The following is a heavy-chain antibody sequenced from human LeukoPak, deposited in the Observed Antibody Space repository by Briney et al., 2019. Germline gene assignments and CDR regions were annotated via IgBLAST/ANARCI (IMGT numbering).Heavy chain of an antibody. CDR1: GSTLSTYD. J-gene: IGHJ4*02. V-gene: IGHV3-13*01. D-gene: IGHD4-17*01. CDR2: VGTSGHT. Sequence: SGGSLRLSCAASGSTLSTYDMRWVRQGPGEGLEWVAAVGTSGHTFYPDSVKGQFTISRENARNSVYLQMNSLRAGDTAVYYCVRSFYGDHPYWGQGTLVTVSS. CDR3: VRSFYGDHPY.